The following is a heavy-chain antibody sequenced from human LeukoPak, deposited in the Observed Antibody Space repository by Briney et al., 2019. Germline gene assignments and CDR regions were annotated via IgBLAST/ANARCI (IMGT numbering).Heavy chain of an antibody. D-gene: IGHD6-19*01. CDR1: GFTFSSYS. CDR3: ASPLGAVAGTDFDY. Sequence: PGGSLRLSCAASGFTFSSYSMNWVRQAPGKGLEWVSYISSSSSTIYHADSVKGRFTISRDNAKNSLYLQMNSLRAEDTAVYYCASPLGAVAGTDFDYWGQGTLVTVSS. V-gene: IGHV3-48*01. CDR2: ISSSSSTI. J-gene: IGHJ4*02.